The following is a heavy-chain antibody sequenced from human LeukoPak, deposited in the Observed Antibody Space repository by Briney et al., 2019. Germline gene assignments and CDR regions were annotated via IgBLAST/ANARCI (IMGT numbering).Heavy chain of an antibody. Sequence: GGSLRLSCAASGFTFSIYGMHWVRQAPGRGLERVPDIWYDGSKKYYADCVKGRFTISRDNSKNTLYLQMNSLRAEDTAVYYCASDSSDSSRFSDYFDYWGQGTLVTVSS. CDR3: ASDSSDSSRFSDYFDY. CDR1: GFTFSIYG. D-gene: IGHD6-13*01. J-gene: IGHJ4*02. CDR2: IWYDGSKK. V-gene: IGHV3-33*01.